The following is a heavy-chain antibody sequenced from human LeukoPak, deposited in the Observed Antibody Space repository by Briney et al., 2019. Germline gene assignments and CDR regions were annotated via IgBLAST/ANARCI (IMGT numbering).Heavy chain of an antibody. D-gene: IGHD1-7*01. J-gene: IGHJ4*02. CDR2: ISSSSGTI. V-gene: IGHV3-48*01. Sequence: GGSLRLSCAASGFTFSSYSMNWVRQAPGKGLEWVSYISSSSGTIYYADSVKGRFTISRDNAKNSLYLQMNSLRAEDTAVYYCARDELELDFDYWGQGTLVTVSS. CDR1: GFTFSSYS. CDR3: ARDELELDFDY.